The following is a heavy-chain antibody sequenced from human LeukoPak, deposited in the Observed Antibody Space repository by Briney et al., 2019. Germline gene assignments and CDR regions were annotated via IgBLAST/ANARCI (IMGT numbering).Heavy chain of an antibody. CDR2: VDHTGST. Sequence: PSETLSLTCAVYGESFSGYYWSWIRQSPEKGLEWIGEVDHTGSTNYNPSLKSRVTISVDTSKNQFSLKMRSVTAADTALYFSARARGTVAIDYWGQGTLVTVSS. CDR3: ARARGTVAIDY. D-gene: IGHD5-12*01. V-gene: IGHV4-34*01. CDR1: GESFSGYY. J-gene: IGHJ4*02.